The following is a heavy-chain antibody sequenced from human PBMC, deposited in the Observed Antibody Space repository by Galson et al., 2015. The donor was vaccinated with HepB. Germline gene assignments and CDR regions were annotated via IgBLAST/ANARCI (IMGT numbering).Heavy chain of an antibody. J-gene: IGHJ6*02. CDR1: GLTFSTYG. Sequence: SLRLSCAASGLTFSTYGMNWVRQAPGKGLEWVSGISGSGDKTDYADSVKGRFTISRDNSKNTLYLQMNSLRAEDTAVYYCAKDSRPGVSRGGGLWGGSVHYNNFYQYYAMDVWGQGTTVTVSS. D-gene: IGHD3-10*01. CDR3: AKDSRPGVSRGGGLWGGSVHYNNFYQYYAMDV. V-gene: IGHV3-23*01. CDR2: ISGSGDKT.